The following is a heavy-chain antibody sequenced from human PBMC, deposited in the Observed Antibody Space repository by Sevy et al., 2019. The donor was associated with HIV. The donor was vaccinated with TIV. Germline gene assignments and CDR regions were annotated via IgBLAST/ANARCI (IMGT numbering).Heavy chain of an antibody. CDR3: VKATRITIFGVVTTTDAFDI. V-gene: IGHV3-64D*06. CDR2: ISSNGGST. CDR1: GFTFSSYA. Sequence: GGSLRLSCSASGFTFSSYAMHWVRQAPGKGLEYVSAISSNGGSTYYADSVKGRVTISKDNSKNTLYLQMSSLRAEDTAVYYCVKATRITIFGVVTTTDAFDIWGQGTMVTVSS. D-gene: IGHD3-3*01. J-gene: IGHJ3*02.